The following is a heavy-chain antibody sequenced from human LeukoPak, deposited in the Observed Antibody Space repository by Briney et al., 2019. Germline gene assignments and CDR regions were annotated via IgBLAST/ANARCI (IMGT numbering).Heavy chain of an antibody. CDR1: GFTVSSNY. Sequence: GGSLRLSCAASGFTVSSNYMSWVRQAPGKGLEWVSVIYSGGSTYYADSVKGRFTISRDNSKNTLYLQMSSLRAEDTAVYYCARDRIEYSSSDYFDYWGQGTLVTVSS. D-gene: IGHD6-6*01. V-gene: IGHV3-53*01. J-gene: IGHJ4*02. CDR2: IYSGGST. CDR3: ARDRIEYSSSDYFDY.